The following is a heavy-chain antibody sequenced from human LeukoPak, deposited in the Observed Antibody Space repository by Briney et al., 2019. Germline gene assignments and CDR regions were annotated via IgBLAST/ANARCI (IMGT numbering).Heavy chain of an antibody. CDR3: ARPHYGSGSYYGYYYYGMDV. D-gene: IGHD3-10*01. CDR1: GGSISSSSYY. J-gene: IGHJ6*02. Sequence: PSETLSLTCTVSGGSISSSSYYWGWIRQPPGKGLEWIGSIYYSGSTYYNPSLKSRVTISVDTSKNQFSLKLSSVTAADTAVYYCARPHYGSGSYYGYYYYGMDVWGQGTTVTVSS. CDR2: IYYSGST. V-gene: IGHV4-39*01.